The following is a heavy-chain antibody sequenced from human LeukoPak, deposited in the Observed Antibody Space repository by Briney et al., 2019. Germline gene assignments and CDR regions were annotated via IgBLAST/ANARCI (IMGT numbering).Heavy chain of an antibody. CDR3: ARGDIVVVVAATGKGRTTGGYGMDV. V-gene: IGHV3-48*03. CDR2: ISSSGSTI. CDR1: GFTFSSYE. D-gene: IGHD2-15*01. Sequence: GGSLRLSCAASGFTFSSYEMNWVRQAPGKGLEWVSYISSSGSTIYYADSVKGRFTISRDNAKNSLYLQMNSLRAEDTAVYYCARGDIVVVVAATGKGRTTGGYGMDVWGQGTTVTVSS. J-gene: IGHJ6*02.